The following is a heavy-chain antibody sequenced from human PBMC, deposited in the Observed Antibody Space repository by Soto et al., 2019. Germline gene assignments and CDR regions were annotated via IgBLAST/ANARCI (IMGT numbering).Heavy chain of an antibody. CDR2: IYHSGST. J-gene: IGHJ4*02. Sequence: PSETLSLTCAVSGGSISSGGYSWSWIRQPPGKGLNYIGYIYHSGSTYYNPSLKSRVTISVDRSKNQFSLELSSVTAADTAVYYCARVRSGWGIDYWGQGTLVTVSS. D-gene: IGHD6-19*01. CDR1: GGSISSGGYS. CDR3: ARVRSGWGIDY. V-gene: IGHV4-30-2*01.